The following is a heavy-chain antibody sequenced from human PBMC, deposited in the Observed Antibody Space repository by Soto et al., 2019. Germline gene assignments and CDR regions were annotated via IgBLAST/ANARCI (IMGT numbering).Heavy chain of an antibody. J-gene: IGHJ4*02. D-gene: IGHD1-1*01. Sequence: EVQLLESGGGLVQPGGSLRLSCAASGFTFSSYAMSWVRQAPGKGLEWVSAISGSGGSTYYADSVKGRFTISRDNSKNTLYLQMHSLRAEDTAVYYCAKDVFLEHWNDGADYWGQGTLVTVSS. V-gene: IGHV3-23*01. CDR1: GFTFSSYA. CDR3: AKDVFLEHWNDGADY. CDR2: ISGSGGST.